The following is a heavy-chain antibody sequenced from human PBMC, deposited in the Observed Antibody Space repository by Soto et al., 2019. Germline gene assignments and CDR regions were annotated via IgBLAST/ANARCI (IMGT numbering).Heavy chain of an antibody. CDR2: IYYSGST. CDR3: ARAIVGANAGWFDX. Sequence: SDTLSLTFTVSSGSISNYYWSWMRQSPGKRLEWIGYIYYSGSTNYNPFLESRVTISVDTSKKQFSLKLSSVTAAETAVYYCARAIVGANAGWFDXWGQGTLVTVSX. V-gene: IGHV4-59*01. J-gene: IGHJ5*02. CDR1: SGSISNYY. D-gene: IGHD1-26*01.